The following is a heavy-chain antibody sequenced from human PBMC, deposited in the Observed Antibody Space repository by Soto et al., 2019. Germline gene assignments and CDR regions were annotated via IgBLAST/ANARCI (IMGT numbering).Heavy chain of an antibody. V-gene: IGHV4-39*01. CDR1: GGSISSSSYY. CDR2: IYYSGSA. Sequence: SETLSLTCTVSGGSISSSSYYWGWIRQPPGKGLEWIGSIYYSGSAYYNPSLKSRVTISVDTSKNQFSLKLSSVTAADTAVYYCASFTYYDFWSGYSNWFDPWGQGALVTVS. D-gene: IGHD3-3*01. CDR3: ASFTYYDFWSGYSNWFDP. J-gene: IGHJ5*02.